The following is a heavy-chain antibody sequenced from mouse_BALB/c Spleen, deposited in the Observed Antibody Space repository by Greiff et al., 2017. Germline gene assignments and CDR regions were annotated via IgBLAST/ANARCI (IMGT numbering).Heavy chain of an antibody. CDR1: GFTFSSYG. CDR3: ASYGNYSYAMDY. J-gene: IGHJ4*01. CDR2: ISSGGSYT. V-gene: IGHV5-6*01. Sequence: EVKVVESGGDLVKPGGSLKLSCAASGFTFSSYGMSWVRQTPDKRLEWVATISSGGSYTYYPDTVKGRFTISRDNAKNTLYLQMSSLKSEDTAMYYCASYGNYSYAMDYWGQGTSVTVSS. D-gene: IGHD2-1*01.